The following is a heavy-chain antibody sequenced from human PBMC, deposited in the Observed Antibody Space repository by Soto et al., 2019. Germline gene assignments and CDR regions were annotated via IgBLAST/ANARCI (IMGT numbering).Heavy chain of an antibody. J-gene: IGHJ4*02. V-gene: IGHV3-7*03. CDR1: GFNITNYW. Sequence: LRLSCAASGFNITNYWMSWVRQAPSKGLEWVANIKEDGSEKYYVDSVKGRFTISRDNAKNSLYLQMNSLRADDTAMYYCARDRIEMDTAFTFDCWGQGAMVTLSS. CDR2: IKEDGSEK. CDR3: ARDRIEMDTAFTFDC. D-gene: IGHD5-18*01.